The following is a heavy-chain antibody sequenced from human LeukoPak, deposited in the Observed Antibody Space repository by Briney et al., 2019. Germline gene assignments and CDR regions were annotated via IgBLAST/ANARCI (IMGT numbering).Heavy chain of an antibody. CDR2: INHGGST. J-gene: IGHJ4*02. Sequence: PSETLSLTCAFYCGSFSGYYWSVLRQPPGKGLEWMGEINHGGSTNYNPSLKSRVTISVDTSKNPFSLKLSSVTAADTAVYYCARYGTRHPLNYWRQGTLVTVPS. CDR3: ARYGTRHPLNY. V-gene: IGHV4-34*01. D-gene: IGHD2-2*01. CDR1: CGSFSGYY.